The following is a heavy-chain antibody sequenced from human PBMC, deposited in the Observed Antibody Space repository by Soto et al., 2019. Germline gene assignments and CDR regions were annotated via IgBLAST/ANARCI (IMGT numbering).Heavy chain of an antibody. Sequence: SETLSLTCPVSGGTISSGCYYWSWIRQHPGKGLEWIGYIYYSGSTYYNPSLKSRVTISVDTSKNQFSLKLSSVTAADTAVYYCARVVTIFGVVIIIWFDPWGQGTLVTVSS. V-gene: IGHV4-31*03. CDR2: IYYSGST. J-gene: IGHJ5*02. CDR1: GGTISSGCYY. D-gene: IGHD3-3*01. CDR3: ARVVTIFGVVIIIWFDP.